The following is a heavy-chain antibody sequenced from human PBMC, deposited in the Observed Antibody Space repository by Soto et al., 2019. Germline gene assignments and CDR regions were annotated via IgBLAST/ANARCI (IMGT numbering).Heavy chain of an antibody. CDR1: GFSLSNARKG. V-gene: IGHV2-26*01. J-gene: IGHJ6*01. D-gene: IGHD6-19*01. CDR2: IFSNDEK. Sequence: SRPTLVNPTQTRTLTCTASGFSLSNARKGVSWIRQPPGKALEWLAHIFSNDEKSYSTSLKSRLTISKDTSKSQVVLTMTNMDPVDTATYYCAKVGIAVAGPYYYYYGMDX. CDR3: AKVGIAVAGPYYYYYGMDX.